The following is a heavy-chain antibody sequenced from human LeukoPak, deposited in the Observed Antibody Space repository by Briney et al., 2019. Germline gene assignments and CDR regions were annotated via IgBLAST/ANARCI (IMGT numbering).Heavy chain of an antibody. Sequence: PSETLSLTCTVSGGSIDSSTYYWGWIRQPPGKGLEWIGSIYYTGTTYYNPSLKSRVTISVDTSKNQFSLKLSSVTAADTAVYYCARFNYYDSSGYYSNFDYWGQGTLVTVSS. J-gene: IGHJ4*02. V-gene: IGHV4-39*07. CDR1: GGSIDSSTYY. CDR3: ARFNYYDSSGYYSNFDY. D-gene: IGHD3-22*01. CDR2: IYYTGTT.